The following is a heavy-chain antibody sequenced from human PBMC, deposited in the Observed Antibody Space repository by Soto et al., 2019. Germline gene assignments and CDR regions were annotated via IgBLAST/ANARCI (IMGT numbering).Heavy chain of an antibody. V-gene: IGHV3-30*18. CDR3: AKDLRVYYYGMDV. CDR1: GFTFSSYG. Sequence: GGSLRLSCAASGFTFSSYGMHWVRQAPGKGLEWVAVISYDGSNKYYADSVKGRFTISRDNSKNTLYLQMNSLRAEDTAVYYCAKDLRVYYYGMDVWGQGTTVTVSS. J-gene: IGHJ6*02. CDR2: ISYDGSNK.